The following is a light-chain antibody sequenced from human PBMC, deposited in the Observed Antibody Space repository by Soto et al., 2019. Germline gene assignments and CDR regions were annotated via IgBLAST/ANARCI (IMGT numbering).Light chain of an antibody. CDR2: DAS. CDR3: QQYNSHSFT. J-gene: IGKJ4*01. Sequence: DIQMTQSPSSLSASVGDRVTITCRASQGISSWLAWYQQKPGKAPKLLIYDASSLESGVPSRFSGSGSGTEFTLTISSLQPDDFATYYCQQYNSHSFTFGGGTKVDIK. CDR1: QGISSW. V-gene: IGKV1-5*01.